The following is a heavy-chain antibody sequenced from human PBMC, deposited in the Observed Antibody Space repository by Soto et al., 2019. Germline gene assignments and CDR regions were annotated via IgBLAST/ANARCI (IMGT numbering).Heavy chain of an antibody. Sequence: QLQLRESGPGLVTPSETLSLTCSVSGGSISETSFYWGWIRQPPGKGLEWLGSIYNSGSTYYAPSLESRLTISIDTSKNQFSLTLTSVTAADTAVYYCANKGRDNYGPPVFDSWGQGTLVTVSS. J-gene: IGHJ4*02. D-gene: IGHD5-18*01. CDR3: ANKGRDNYGPPVFDS. CDR2: IYNSGST. CDR1: GGSISETSFY. V-gene: IGHV4-39*01.